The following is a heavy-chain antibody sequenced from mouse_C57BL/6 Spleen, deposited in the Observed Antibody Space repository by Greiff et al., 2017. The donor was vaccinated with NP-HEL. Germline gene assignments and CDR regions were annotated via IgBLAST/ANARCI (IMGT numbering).Heavy chain of an antibody. CDR3: ARSMSLFDY. V-gene: IGHV1-64*01. D-gene: IGHD6-1*01. J-gene: IGHJ2*01. CDR2: IHPNSGST. Sequence: QVQLKQSGAELVKPGASVKLSCKASGYTFTSYWMHWVKQRPGQGLEWIGMIHPNSGSTNYNEKFKSKATLTVDKSSSTAYMQLSSLTSEDSAVYYCARSMSLFDYWGQGTTLTVSS. CDR1: GYTFTSYW.